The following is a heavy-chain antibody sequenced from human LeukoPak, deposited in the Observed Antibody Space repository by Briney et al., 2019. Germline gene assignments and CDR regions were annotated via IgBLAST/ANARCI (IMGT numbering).Heavy chain of an antibody. CDR2: ISWNSGSI. Sequence: GGSLRLSCAASGFTFDDYAMHWVRQAPGKGLEWVSGISWNSGSIGYADSVKGRFTISRDNAKNSLYLQMNSLRAEDTALYYCARDTSYATYSSGWTPFDYWGQGTLVTVSS. D-gene: IGHD6-19*01. CDR3: ARDTSYATYSSGWTPFDY. J-gene: IGHJ4*02. CDR1: GFTFDDYA. V-gene: IGHV3-9*01.